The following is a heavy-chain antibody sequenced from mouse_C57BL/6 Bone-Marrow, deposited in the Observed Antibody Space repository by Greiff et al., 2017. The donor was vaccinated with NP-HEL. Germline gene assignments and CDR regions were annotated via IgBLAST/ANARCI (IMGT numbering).Heavy chain of an antibody. CDR1: EYEFPSHD. Sequence: DVKLQESGGGLVQPGESLKLSCESNEYEFPSHDMSWVRKTPEKRLELVAAINSDGGSTYYPDTMERRFIISRDNTKKTLYLQMSSLRSEDTALYYCARRKGDLYWYFDVWGTGTTVTVSS. CDR3: ARRKGDLYWYFDV. V-gene: IGHV5-2*03. CDR2: INSDGGST. D-gene: IGHD3-3*01. J-gene: IGHJ1*03.